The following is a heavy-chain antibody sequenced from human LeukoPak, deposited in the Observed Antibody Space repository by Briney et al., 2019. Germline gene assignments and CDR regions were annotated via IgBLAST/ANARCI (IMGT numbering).Heavy chain of an antibody. Sequence: KPSETLSLTCTVSGGSISSGGYYWSWIRQHPGKGLEGFGYIYYSGSTYYNPSLKSRVTISVDTSKNQFSLKLSSVTAADTAVYYCVRDRPNYYGSGSYHYYYYAMDVWGPGTTVIVSS. CDR2: IYYSGST. V-gene: IGHV4-31*03. D-gene: IGHD3-10*01. J-gene: IGHJ6*02. CDR3: VRDRPNYYGSGSYHYYYYAMDV. CDR1: GGSISSGGYY.